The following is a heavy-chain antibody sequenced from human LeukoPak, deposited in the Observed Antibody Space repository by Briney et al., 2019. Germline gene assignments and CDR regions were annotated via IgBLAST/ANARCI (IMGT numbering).Heavy chain of an antibody. V-gene: IGHV4-59*01. CDR1: RGSISGAY. D-gene: IGHD2-21*01. CDR2: IHDSGRT. J-gene: IGHJ3*01. Sequence: SETLSLTCTVSRGSISGAYWTWIRQSPGGCLEWIGYIHDSGRTDYNPSLGRRITISMDTSKSQFSMRLRSVNAADTAVYYCARAQWMPIDCYNEWGQGTVVTVSS. CDR3: ARAQWMPIDCYNE.